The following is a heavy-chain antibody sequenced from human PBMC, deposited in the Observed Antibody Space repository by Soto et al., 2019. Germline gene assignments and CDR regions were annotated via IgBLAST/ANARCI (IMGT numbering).Heavy chain of an antibody. CDR2: FDPEDGET. CDR3: ATFLYYDSSGSLDY. D-gene: IGHD3-22*01. V-gene: IGHV1-24*01. J-gene: IGHJ4*02. Sequence: ASVKLTCKVSGYTLTELSMHWARHATGKGLEWMGGFDPEDGETIYAQKFQGRVTMTEDTSTDTAYMELSSLRSEDTAVYYCATFLYYDSSGSLDYWGQGTLVTVSS. CDR1: GYTLTELS.